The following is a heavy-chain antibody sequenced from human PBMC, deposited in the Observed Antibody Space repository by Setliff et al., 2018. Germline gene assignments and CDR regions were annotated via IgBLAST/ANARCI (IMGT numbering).Heavy chain of an antibody. CDR2: IYDSGSS. D-gene: IGHD2-15*01. Sequence: SETLSLTCTVSGGSVSNSGFFWGWPRQAPGKGLEWIGNIYDSGSSNYNASLKSRLIITRDTSKNQISLKLTSVTAADTAVYYCGRGFSRIEGWGNWFDPWGQGILVTVSS. V-gene: IGHV4-39*01. CDR3: GRGFSRIEGWGNWFDP. CDR1: GGSVSNSGFF. J-gene: IGHJ5*02.